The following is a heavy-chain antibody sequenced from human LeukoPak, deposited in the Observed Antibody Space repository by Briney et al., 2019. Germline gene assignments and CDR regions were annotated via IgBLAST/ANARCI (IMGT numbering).Heavy chain of an antibody. CDR1: EYSFPNYW. CDR3: ARTYYYGSGTTLGAFDI. D-gene: IGHD3-10*01. J-gene: IGHJ3*02. CDR2: IYPGDSDT. Sequence: GESLKISCKGSEYSFPNYWIGWMRQMPVKGLEWMEIIYPGDSDTRYNPSFQGQVTISADKSISTAYLQWTSLKASDTAMYYCARTYYYGSGTTLGAFDIWGQGTMVTVSS. V-gene: IGHV5-51*01.